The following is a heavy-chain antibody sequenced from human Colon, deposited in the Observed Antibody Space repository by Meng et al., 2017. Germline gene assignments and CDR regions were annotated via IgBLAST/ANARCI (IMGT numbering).Heavy chain of an antibody. V-gene: IGHV3-30*04. CDR3: AKVGAPSLLYNYYGMDG. D-gene: IGHD1-26*01. CDR2: ITNDGSDR. Sequence: GGSRRLSFAAPGFPFNTYTMHGVRQAPGKGLEWVAVITNDGSDRYYGDSVKGRFTVSRDNARNTLYLQMNNLRREDTAVYFCAKVGAPSLLYNYYGMDGWGQGTSVTVSS. CDR1: GFPFNTYT. J-gene: IGHJ6*02.